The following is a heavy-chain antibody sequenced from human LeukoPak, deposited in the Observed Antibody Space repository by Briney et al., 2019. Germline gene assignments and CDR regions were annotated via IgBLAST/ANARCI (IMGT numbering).Heavy chain of an antibody. Sequence: PSETLSLTCTVSGGSISTSYYWGWIRQPPGKVLEWIGSIYYTGSTYYSPSLKSRVTISVDTSKNQFSLRLSSVTAADTAVYYCARPYSNYRGDKLDYWGQGTLVTVSS. J-gene: IGHJ4*02. CDR3: ARPYSNYRGDKLDY. V-gene: IGHV4-39*01. D-gene: IGHD4-11*01. CDR1: GGSISTSYY. CDR2: IYYTGST.